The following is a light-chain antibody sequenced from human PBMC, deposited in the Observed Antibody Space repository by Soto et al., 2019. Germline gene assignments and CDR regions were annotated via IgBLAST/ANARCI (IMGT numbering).Light chain of an antibody. CDR1: QSVSSY. J-gene: IGKJ5*01. CDR3: QQRSNWPT. CDR2: DAS. V-gene: IGKV3-11*01. Sequence: EIVLTQSPATLSLSPGERATLSCRASQSVSSYLAWYQQKPGQAPRLLIYDASNRATGIPARFSGSGSGTDFTLIISSLAPEDFAVYYCQQRSNWPTFCQGTRLEIK.